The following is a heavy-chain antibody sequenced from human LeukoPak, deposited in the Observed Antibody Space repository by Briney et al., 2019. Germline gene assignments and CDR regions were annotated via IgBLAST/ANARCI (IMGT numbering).Heavy chain of an antibody. V-gene: IGHV4-59*08. J-gene: IGHJ4*02. CDR3: AILDPIRPDY. Sequence: SETLSLTCTISGDSIGTYYWSWIRQPPGKGLEWIGYIYYSGYTNYSPSLKSRVTISVATSKNQFSLKLTSVTDAVTAVYYCAILDPIRPDYWGQGTQVTVSS. CDR2: IYYSGYT. CDR1: GDSIGTYY. D-gene: IGHD2-21*01.